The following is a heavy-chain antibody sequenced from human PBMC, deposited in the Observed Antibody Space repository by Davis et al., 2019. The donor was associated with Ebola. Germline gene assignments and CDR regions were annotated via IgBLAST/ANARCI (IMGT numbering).Heavy chain of an antibody. Sequence: GGSLRLSCAVSGFIVSSDYMSWVRQAPGKGLEWVSVIYSGGATYYADSVKGRFTISRDNSKNTLFLQMNSLRVEDTAVYYCAKDRGDGVYVDYWGQGTLVTVSS. J-gene: IGHJ4*02. V-gene: IGHV3-53*01. CDR3: AKDRGDGVYVDY. CDR2: IYSGGAT. CDR1: GFIVSSDY. D-gene: IGHD3-16*01.